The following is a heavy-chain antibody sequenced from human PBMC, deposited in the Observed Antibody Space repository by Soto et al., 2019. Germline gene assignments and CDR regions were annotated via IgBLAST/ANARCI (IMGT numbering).Heavy chain of an antibody. J-gene: IGHJ4*02. D-gene: IGHD6-19*01. CDR2: ISGSGGST. V-gene: IGHV3-23*01. CDR3: ARPSSGWYYFDY. Sequence: GGSLRLSCAASGFTFSSYAMSWVRQAPGKGLEWVSAISGSGGSTYYADSVKGRFIISRDNSKNTLYLQMNSLRAEDTAVYYCARPSSGWYYFDYWGQGTLVTVS. CDR1: GFTFSSYA.